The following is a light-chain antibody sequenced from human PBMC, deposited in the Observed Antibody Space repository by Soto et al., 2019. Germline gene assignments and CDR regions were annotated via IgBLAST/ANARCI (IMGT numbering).Light chain of an antibody. CDR1: ALPKQY. J-gene: IGLJ1*01. CDR3: QSADSSGIYQV. CDR2: KDS. Sequence: SYELTQPPSVSVFPGQTARITCSGEALPKQYAYWYQQKPGQAPVFVIYKDSERPSGIPERFSGSSSGTTVTLTISGVQAEDEADYYCQSADSSGIYQVFGTGTKLTVL. V-gene: IGLV3-25*02.